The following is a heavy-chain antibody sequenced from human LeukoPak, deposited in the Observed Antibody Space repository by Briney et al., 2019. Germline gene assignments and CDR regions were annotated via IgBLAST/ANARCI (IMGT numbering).Heavy chain of an antibody. Sequence: GGSLTLSCAASGFTFSSYAMSWARQAPGKGLAWVSAINGSGGSTYYADSVKGRFTISRDNSKNTLYLQMNSLRAEDTAVYYCARSALCSSTSCYGGYYYYYMDVWGKGTTVTVSS. D-gene: IGHD2-2*01. V-gene: IGHV3-23*01. CDR1: GFTFSSYA. CDR2: INGSGGST. J-gene: IGHJ6*03. CDR3: ARSALCSSTSCYGGYYYYYMDV.